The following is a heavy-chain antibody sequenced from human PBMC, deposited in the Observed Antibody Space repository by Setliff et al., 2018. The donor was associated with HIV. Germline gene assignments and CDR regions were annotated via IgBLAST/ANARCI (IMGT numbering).Heavy chain of an antibody. V-gene: IGHV4-4*07. Sequence: TSETLSLTCTVSGGSLGGYYWSWIRQPAGKRLEWIGRIFASGTTNYNPSLKSRVSMSIDTSKDQFSLKLSSVTAADTAVYYCARVQMAYAAFDVWGQGTMVTVS. CDR1: GGSLGGYY. CDR2: IFASGTT. J-gene: IGHJ3*01. CDR3: ARVQMAYAAFDV. D-gene: IGHD4-17*01.